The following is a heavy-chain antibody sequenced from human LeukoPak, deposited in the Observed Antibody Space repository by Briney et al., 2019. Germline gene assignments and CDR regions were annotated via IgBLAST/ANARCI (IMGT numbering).Heavy chain of an antibody. CDR3: AREGVTMIVVVITDAFDI. J-gene: IGHJ3*02. CDR1: GGTFSSYA. CDR2: IIPIFGIA. V-gene: IGHV1-69*04. Sequence: ASVKVSCKASGGTFSSYAISWVRQAPGQGLEWMGRIIPIFGIANYAQKFQGRVTITADKSTSTAYMELSSLRSEDTAVYYCAREGVTMIVVVITDAFDIWGQGTMATVSS. D-gene: IGHD3-22*01.